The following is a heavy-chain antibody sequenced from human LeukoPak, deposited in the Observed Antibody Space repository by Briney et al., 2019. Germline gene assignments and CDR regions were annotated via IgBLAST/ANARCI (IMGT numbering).Heavy chain of an antibody. CDR1: GFTFSNYV. D-gene: IGHD3-10*01. Sequence: GGSLRLSCAASGFTFSNYVMSWVRQAPGKGLEWVSDISGSGGSTHYADSVKGRFTISRENSQNTLYLQMNSLRAEDTAVYYCAKNSGSGSYYQYYFDYWGQGTLVTVSS. CDR2: ISGSGGST. CDR3: AKNSGSGSYYQYYFDY. V-gene: IGHV3-23*01. J-gene: IGHJ4*02.